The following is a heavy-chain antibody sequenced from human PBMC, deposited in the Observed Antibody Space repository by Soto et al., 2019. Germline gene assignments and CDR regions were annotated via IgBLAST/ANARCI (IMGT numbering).Heavy chain of an antibody. CDR1: GFTFSNAW. V-gene: IGHV3-15*01. D-gene: IGHD3-3*01. CDR2: IKSKTDGGTT. CDR3: TAPRLSGFWSGYNYYYYGMDV. Sequence: GGSLRLSCAASGFTFSNAWMSWVRQAPGKGLEWVGRIKSKTDGGTTDYAAPVKGRFTISRDDSKNTLYLQMNSLKTEDTAVYYCTAPRLSGFWSGYNYYYYGMDVWGQGTTVTVSS. J-gene: IGHJ6*02.